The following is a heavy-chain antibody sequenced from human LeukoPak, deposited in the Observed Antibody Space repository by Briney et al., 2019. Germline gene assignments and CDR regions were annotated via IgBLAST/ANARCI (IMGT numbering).Heavy chain of an antibody. CDR1: GGSISYYY. CDR3: AREDPQTTVPEGMDV. V-gene: IGHV4-59*01. CDR2: IYYSGTT. J-gene: IGHJ6*02. Sequence: SETLSLTCSVSGGSISYYYWSWIRQSPGKGLEWIGYIYYSGTTSYNPSLKSRVTISVDTSKNQFSLQLRSVTAADTAVYYCAREDPQTTVPEGMDVWGQGTTVTVSS. D-gene: IGHD4-17*01.